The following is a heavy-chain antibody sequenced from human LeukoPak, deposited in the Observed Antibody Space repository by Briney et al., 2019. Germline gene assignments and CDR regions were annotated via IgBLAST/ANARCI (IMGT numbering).Heavy chain of an antibody. Sequence: SETLSLTCTVSGGSISSYSYYWGWIRQPPGKGLEWIGSMYHNGSTNYNPSLKSRVTISVDTSKNQFSLRLSSVTAADTAVYYCARGVLTGLWGFDPWGQGTLVTVSS. V-gene: IGHV4-39*07. CDR1: GGSISSYSYY. D-gene: IGHD3-9*01. CDR3: ARGVLTGLWGFDP. CDR2: MYHNGST. J-gene: IGHJ5*02.